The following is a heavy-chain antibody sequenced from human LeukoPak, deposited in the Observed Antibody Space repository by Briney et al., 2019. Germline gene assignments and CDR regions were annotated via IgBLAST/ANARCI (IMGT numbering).Heavy chain of an antibody. CDR1: GYTFTGYY. D-gene: IGHD2-2*01. CDR3: ASLQVFDEVPDY. J-gene: IGHJ4*02. V-gene: IGHV1-2*02. Sequence: ASVKVSCKASGYTFTGYYMHWVRQAPGQGLEWMGWIDPNSGGTNYAQKFQGRVTMTRDTSISTAYMELSRLRSDDTAVYYCASLQVFDEVPDYWGQGTLVTVSS. CDR2: IDPNSGGT.